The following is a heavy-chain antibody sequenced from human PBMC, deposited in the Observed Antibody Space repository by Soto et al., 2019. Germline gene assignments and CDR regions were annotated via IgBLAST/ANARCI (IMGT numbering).Heavy chain of an antibody. J-gene: IGHJ6*02. D-gene: IGHD3-22*01. CDR2: INSDGSST. V-gene: IGHV3-74*01. Sequence: GGSLRLSCVASGFIFSNCWMHWVRQAPGMGLMWVSHINSDGSSTTYADSVKGRFTISRDNAKNTLYLQMNSLRAEDTAVYYCVRAIGHYGMDVWGRGTTVTVSS. CDR1: GFIFSNCW. CDR3: VRAIGHYGMDV.